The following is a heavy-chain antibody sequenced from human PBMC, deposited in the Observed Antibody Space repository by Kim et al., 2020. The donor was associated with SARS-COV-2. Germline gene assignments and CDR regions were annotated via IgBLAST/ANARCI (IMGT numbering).Heavy chain of an antibody. CDR1: GYSFTSYW. D-gene: IGHD3-22*01. J-gene: IGHJ5*02. CDR2: IYPGDSDT. V-gene: IGHV5-51*01. Sequence: GESLKISCKGSGYSFTSYWIGWVRQMPGKGLEWMGIIYPGDSDTRYSPSFQGQVTISADKSISTAYLQWSSLKASDTAMYYCARLGYYYDSNPNWFDPWGQGTLVTVSS. CDR3: ARLGYYYDSNPNWFDP.